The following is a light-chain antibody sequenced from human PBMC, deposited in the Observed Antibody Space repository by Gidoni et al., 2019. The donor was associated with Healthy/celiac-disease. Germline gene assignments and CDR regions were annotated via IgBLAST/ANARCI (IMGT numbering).Light chain of an antibody. J-gene: IGLJ2*01. Sequence: SYELTQPPSVSVSPGQTASITCSGAKLGDKYACWYQQKPGQSPVLVIYQDSKRPSGIPERLSGSNSGNTATLTISGTQAMDEADYYCQAWDSSTVVFGGGTKLTVL. CDR3: QAWDSSTVV. CDR2: QDS. CDR1: KLGDKY. V-gene: IGLV3-1*01.